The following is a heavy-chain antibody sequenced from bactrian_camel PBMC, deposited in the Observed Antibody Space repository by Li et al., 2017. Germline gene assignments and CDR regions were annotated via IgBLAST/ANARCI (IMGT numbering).Heavy chain of an antibody. D-gene: IGHD3*01. J-gene: IGHJ4*01. CDR1: GFTFSSYD. CDR3: AAGWIT. CDR2: ILSGGGSS. Sequence: DVQLVESGGGLVQPGGSLRLSCAASGFTFSSYDMSWVRQAPGKGLEWVSSILSGGGSSYYADSVKGRFIISRDNTKNTLYLQMNSLKPDDTAVYYCAAGWITGGQGTQVTVS. V-gene: IGHV3S40*01.